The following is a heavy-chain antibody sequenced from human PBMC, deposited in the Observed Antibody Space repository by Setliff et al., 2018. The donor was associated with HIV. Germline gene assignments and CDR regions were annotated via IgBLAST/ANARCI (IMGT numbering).Heavy chain of an antibody. D-gene: IGHD3-22*01. V-gene: IGHV4-4*07. CDR3: ARLGDYDSSGYSWFDY. CDR1: GASISSYY. Sequence: SETLSLTCTVSGASISSYYWNWFRQPAGKGLGSLGRIYTSGNMIYNPSLKSRVTISVDTSKNQFSLMLSSVTAADTAVYYCARLGDYDSSGYSWFDYWGQGTLVTVSS. CDR2: IYTSGNM. J-gene: IGHJ4*02.